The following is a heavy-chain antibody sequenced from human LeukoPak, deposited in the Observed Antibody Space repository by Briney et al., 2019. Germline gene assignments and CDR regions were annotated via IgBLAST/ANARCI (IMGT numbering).Heavy chain of an antibody. CDR2: INPNSGGT. D-gene: IGHD6-13*01. CDR1: GYTFTGYY. Sequence: ASVKVSCKASGYTFTGYYMHWVRQAPGQGLEWMGWINPNSGGTNYAQKFQGRVTMTRDTSISTGYMVLSRLRADDTAVYYCARELNQAAAGNDYWGQGTLVTVSS. V-gene: IGHV1-2*02. J-gene: IGHJ4*02. CDR3: ARELNQAAAGNDY.